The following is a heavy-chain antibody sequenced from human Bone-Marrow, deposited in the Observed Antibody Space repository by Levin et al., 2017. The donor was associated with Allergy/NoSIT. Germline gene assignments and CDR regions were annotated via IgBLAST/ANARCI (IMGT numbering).Heavy chain of an antibody. D-gene: IGHD2-15*01. CDR1: GGSISSGDYY. CDR2: IYYSGST. V-gene: IGHV4-30-4*01. Sequence: SETLSLTCTVSGGSISSGDYYWSWIRQPPGKGLEWIGYIYYSGSTYYNPSLKSRVTISVDTSKNQFSLKLSSVTAADTAVYYCARDCSGGSCQTHYYYYGMDVWGQGTTVTVSS. CDR3: ARDCSGGSCQTHYYYYGMDV. J-gene: IGHJ6*02.